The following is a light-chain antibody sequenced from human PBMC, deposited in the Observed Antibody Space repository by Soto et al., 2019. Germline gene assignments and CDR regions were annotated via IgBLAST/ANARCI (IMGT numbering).Light chain of an antibody. CDR3: SSYAGISNV. CDR2: EVS. V-gene: IGLV2-14*01. CDR1: SSDVGGYNY. J-gene: IGLJ1*01. Sequence: QSVLTQPASVSGFPGQSITISCTGTSSDVGGYNYVSWYQQHPGRAPKLMIYEVSNRPSGFSNRFSGSKSGNTASLTISGLQAEDEADYYCSSYAGISNVFGTGNKVTV.